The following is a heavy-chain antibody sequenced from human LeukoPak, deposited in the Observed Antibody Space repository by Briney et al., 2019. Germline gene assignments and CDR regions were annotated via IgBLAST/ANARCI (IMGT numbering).Heavy chain of an antibody. J-gene: IGHJ4*02. CDR2: IYSGGRT. D-gene: IGHD6-19*01. CDR3: AARIAMAGTISFDY. Sequence: PSETLSLTCAVYGGSFSGYYWSWVRQPPGKGLEWVSVIYSGGRTYYADSVRGRYTISRDNSKNTLYLQMNSLRAEDTAVYYCAARIAMAGTISFDYWGQGTLVTVSS. CDR1: GGSFSGYY. V-gene: IGHV3-66*01.